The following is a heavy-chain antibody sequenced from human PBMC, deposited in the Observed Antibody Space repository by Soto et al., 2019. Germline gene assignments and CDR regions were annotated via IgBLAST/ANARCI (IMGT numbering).Heavy chain of an antibody. CDR2: IANGRSTI. CDR3: WRVRHGGYMDV. CDR1: EFTFSSYD. D-gene: IGHD4-17*01. Sequence: GGSLRLSCVASEFTFSSYDMNWVRQAPGKGVEWVSYIANGRSTIFYADSVKGRFTISRDSAKNSMYLQMNSLRAEDTAVYYCWRVRHGGYMDVWGKGTTVTVSS. V-gene: IGHV3-48*01. J-gene: IGHJ6*03.